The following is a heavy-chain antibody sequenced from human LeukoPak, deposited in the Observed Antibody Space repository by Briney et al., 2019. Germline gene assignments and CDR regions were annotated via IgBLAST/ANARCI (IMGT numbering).Heavy chain of an antibody. D-gene: IGHD2-2*01. Sequence: GGSLRLSCAASGFTFSDFYMTWIRQAPGKGLEWISYISEDGRITYYADSLKGRFTISRDNAKNSLSLQVDSLRADDTAVYFCARRGSTDSWTVLIDYWGQGTLVTVSS. CDR2: ISEDGRIT. J-gene: IGHJ4*02. CDR3: ARRGSTDSWTVLIDY. V-gene: IGHV3-11*01. CDR1: GFTFSDFY.